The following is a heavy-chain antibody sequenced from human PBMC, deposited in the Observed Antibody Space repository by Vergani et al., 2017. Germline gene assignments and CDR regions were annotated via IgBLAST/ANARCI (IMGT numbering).Heavy chain of an antibody. CDR3: ARDHDYGDYYAGGDY. Sequence: EVQLVESGGGLVKPGGSLRLSCAASGFTFSSYSMNWVRQPPGKGLEWVSSISSSSSYIYYADSVKGRFTISRDNAKNSLYLQMNSLRAEDTAVYYCARDHDYGDYYAGGDYWGQGTLVTVSS. CDR2: ISSSSSYI. J-gene: IGHJ4*02. D-gene: IGHD4-17*01. V-gene: IGHV3-21*01. CDR1: GFTFSSYS.